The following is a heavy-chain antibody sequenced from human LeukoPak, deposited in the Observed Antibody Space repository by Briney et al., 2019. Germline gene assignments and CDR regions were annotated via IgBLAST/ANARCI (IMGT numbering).Heavy chain of an antibody. Sequence: GGSLRLSCAASGFTFSSYAMHWVRQAPRKGLEYDSAISSNGGSTYYANSVKGRFTISRDNSKNTLYLQMGSLRAEDMAVYYCARFDDYGLYWGQGTLVTVSS. J-gene: IGHJ4*02. D-gene: IGHD4-17*01. V-gene: IGHV3-64*01. CDR2: ISSNGGST. CDR1: GFTFSSYA. CDR3: ARFDDYGLY.